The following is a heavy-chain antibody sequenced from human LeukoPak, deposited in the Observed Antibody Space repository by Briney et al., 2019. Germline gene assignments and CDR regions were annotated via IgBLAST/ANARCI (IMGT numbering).Heavy chain of an antibody. CDR1: GCTFSSYG. D-gene: IGHD6-6*01. J-gene: IGHJ4*02. CDR2: ISYDGSNK. V-gene: IGHV3-30*18. Sequence: GGSLRLSCAASGCTFSSYGMYWVRQAPGRGLEGVAVISYDGSNKYYADSVKGRFTISRDNSKNTLYLQMNTLRAEDTAFYYRAKDLGDTSSAPDYWGQGTLVTVSS. CDR3: AKDLGDTSSAPDY.